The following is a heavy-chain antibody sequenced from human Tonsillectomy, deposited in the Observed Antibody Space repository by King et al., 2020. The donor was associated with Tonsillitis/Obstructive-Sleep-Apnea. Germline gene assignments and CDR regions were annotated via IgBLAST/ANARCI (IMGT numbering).Heavy chain of an antibody. J-gene: IGHJ3*02. D-gene: IGHD5-24*01. CDR1: GYSFTSYW. CDR2: IDPSDSYT. CDR3: ARVRRDDYRLGDDAFDI. Sequence: QLVQSGAEVKKPGESLRISCKGSGYSFTSYWISWVRQMPGKGLECMGRIDPSDSYTNYSPSFQGHVTIAADKSISTAYLQWSSLKASDTAMYYCARVRRDDYRLGDDAFDIWGQGTVVTVSS. V-gene: IGHV5-10-1*01.